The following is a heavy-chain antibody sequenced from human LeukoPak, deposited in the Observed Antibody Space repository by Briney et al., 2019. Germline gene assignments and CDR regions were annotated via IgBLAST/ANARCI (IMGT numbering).Heavy chain of an antibody. D-gene: IGHD1-1*01. CDR1: GFTFSSYW. CDR3: ARQRAYDY. Sequence: GGSLRLSCAAAGFTFSSYWMRWVRQAPGKGREWVANIKQDGSEKYYVDSVKGRFTISRDNANNSLYLQMNSLRAEDTAVYYCARQRAYDYWGQGTLVTVSS. CDR2: IKQDGSEK. J-gene: IGHJ4*02. V-gene: IGHV3-7*01.